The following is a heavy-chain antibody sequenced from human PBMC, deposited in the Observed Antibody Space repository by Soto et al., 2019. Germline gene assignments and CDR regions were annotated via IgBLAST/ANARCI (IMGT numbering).Heavy chain of an antibody. Sequence: AVKVSCKASGGTFSSYAISWVRQAPGQGLEWMGGIIPIFGTANYAQKFQGRVTITADKSTSTAYMELRSLRSEDKAVYYCASGLDYFYYWGQGTLVTVSS. CDR3: ASGLDYFYY. V-gene: IGHV1-69*06. J-gene: IGHJ4*02. CDR1: GGTFSSYA. CDR2: IIPIFGTA.